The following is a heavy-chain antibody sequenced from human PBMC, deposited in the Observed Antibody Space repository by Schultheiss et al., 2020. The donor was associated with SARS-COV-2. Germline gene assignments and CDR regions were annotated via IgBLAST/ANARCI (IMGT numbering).Heavy chain of an antibody. D-gene: IGHD3-3*01. CDR3: ARDILGTYYDFWSGYSGHFDY. V-gene: IGHV3-30*04. Sequence: GESLKISCAASGFTFSSYAMHWVRQAPGKGLEWVAVISYDGSNKYYADSVKGRFTISRDNAKNSLYLQMNSLRAEDTAVYYCARDILGTYYDFWSGYSGHFDYWGQGTLVTVSS. CDR2: ISYDGSNK. CDR1: GFTFSSYA. J-gene: IGHJ4*02.